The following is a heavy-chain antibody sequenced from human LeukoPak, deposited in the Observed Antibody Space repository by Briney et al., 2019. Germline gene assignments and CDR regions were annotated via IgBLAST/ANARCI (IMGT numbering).Heavy chain of an antibody. CDR1: GFTFSSYA. Sequence: GGSLRLSCAASGFTFSSYAMSWVRQAPGKGLEWVSAISGSGGSTYYADSVKGRFTISRDNSKNTLYLQMNSLRAEDTAVYYCAKEGYDFAQPVDAFDIWGQGTMVTVSS. CDR3: AKEGYDFAQPVDAFDI. D-gene: IGHD3-3*01. V-gene: IGHV3-23*01. J-gene: IGHJ3*02. CDR2: ISGSGGST.